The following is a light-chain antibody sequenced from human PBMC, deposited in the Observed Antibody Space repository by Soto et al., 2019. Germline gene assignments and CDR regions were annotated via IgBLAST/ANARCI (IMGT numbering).Light chain of an antibody. V-gene: IGKV1-39*01. CDR1: QSISSY. Sequence: DIQITQSPSSLSASVGDRVTITCQASQSISSYLNWYQQKPGKAPKLLIYAASSLQSGVPSRFSGSGSGTDFTLTISSLQSEDFGVYYCQQYNNWPWTFGQGTKVDIK. J-gene: IGKJ1*01. CDR3: QQYNNWPWT. CDR2: AAS.